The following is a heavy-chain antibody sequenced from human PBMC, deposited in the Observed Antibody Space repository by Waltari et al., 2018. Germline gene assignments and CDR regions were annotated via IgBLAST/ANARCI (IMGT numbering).Heavy chain of an antibody. CDR1: GYSFTSYW. CDR2: IDPTASVT. V-gene: IGHV5-51*01. CDR3: ARLSVAPAVYFDY. D-gene: IGHD2-15*01. Sequence: EVQLVQSGAEVKKPGESLKISCKGSGYSFTSYWIGWVRQMPGKVLWWMGIIDPTASVTRYSPSIQGQVTIQAAKSISTSYLQWSSIKASDTAMYYCARLSVAPAVYFDYWGQGTLVTVSS. J-gene: IGHJ4*02.